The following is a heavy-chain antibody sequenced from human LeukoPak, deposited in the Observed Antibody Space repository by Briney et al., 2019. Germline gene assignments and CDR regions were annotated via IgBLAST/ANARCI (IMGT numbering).Heavy chain of an antibody. CDR2: INWNSGSI. Sequence: GGSLRLSCAASRFTFSSCEMNWVRQAPGKGLEWVSGINWNSGSIGYADSVKGRFTISRDNAKNSLYLQMSSLRAEDTALYYCAKDSAAVTEMGYFDYWGQGTLVIVSS. CDR1: RFTFSSCE. CDR3: AKDSAAVTEMGYFDY. D-gene: IGHD5-18*01. J-gene: IGHJ4*02. V-gene: IGHV3-9*01.